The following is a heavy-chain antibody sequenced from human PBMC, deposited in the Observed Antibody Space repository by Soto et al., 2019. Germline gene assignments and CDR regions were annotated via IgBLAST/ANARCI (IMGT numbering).Heavy chain of an antibody. CDR1: GGSISSYY. V-gene: IGHV4-59*08. CDR3: ARHQGSRDYYCSDLDF. D-gene: IGHD2-15*01. CDR2: IYYSGST. J-gene: IGHJ6*03. Sequence: PSETLSLTCTASGGSISSYYWSWIRQPPGKGLERIGYIYYSGSTNYNPSLKSRVTISVDTSKNQFSLKLSSVTAADKAVFYCARHQGSRDYYCSDLDFWGKGTTVT.